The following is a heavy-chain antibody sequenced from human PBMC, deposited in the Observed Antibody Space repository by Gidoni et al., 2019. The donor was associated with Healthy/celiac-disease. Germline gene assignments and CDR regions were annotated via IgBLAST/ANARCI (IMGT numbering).Heavy chain of an antibody. J-gene: IGHJ6*02. CDR3: ARVGPRYYGMDV. Sequence: QVQLVESGGGVVQPGRSLRLSCAASGFTFSSYGMHWVRQAPGKGLEWVAVIWYDGSNKYYADSVKGRFTISRDNSKNTLYLQMNSLRAEDTAVYYCARVGPRYYGMDVWGQGTTVTVSS. V-gene: IGHV3-33*01. CDR2: IWYDGSNK. CDR1: GFTFSSYG.